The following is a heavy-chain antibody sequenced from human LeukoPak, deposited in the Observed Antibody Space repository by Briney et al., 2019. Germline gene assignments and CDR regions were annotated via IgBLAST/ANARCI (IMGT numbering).Heavy chain of an antibody. J-gene: IGHJ6*03. V-gene: IGHV4-39*07. CDR3: ARRPSRYYDILTGYYLKYYYYYMDV. D-gene: IGHD3-9*01. CDR1: GGSISSSSYY. Sequence: SETLSLTCTVSGGSISSSSYYWGWIRQPPGKGLEWIGSIYYSGSTYYNPSLKSRVTISVDTSKNQFSLKLSSVTAADTAVYYCARRPSRYYDILTGYYLKYYYYYMDVWGKGTTVTISS. CDR2: IYYSGST.